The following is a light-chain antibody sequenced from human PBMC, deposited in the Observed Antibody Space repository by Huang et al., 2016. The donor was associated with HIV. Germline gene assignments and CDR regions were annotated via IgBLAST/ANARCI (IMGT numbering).Light chain of an antibody. Sequence: EIVLTQSPATLSLSPGERATLSCRASQSVSRNLGWYQQKFGQAPRLFIYDASTRATGSPARFSGNGSGTNFTLTISSLEPEDCAVYYCQQRDTFGPGTRLEIK. CDR3: QQRDT. V-gene: IGKV3-11*01. J-gene: IGKJ5*01. CDR2: DAS. CDR1: QSVSRN.